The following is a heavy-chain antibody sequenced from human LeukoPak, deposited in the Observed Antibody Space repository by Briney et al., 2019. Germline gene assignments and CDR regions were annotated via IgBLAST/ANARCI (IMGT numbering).Heavy chain of an antibody. J-gene: IGHJ5*02. V-gene: IGHV1-18*01. Sequence: ASVKVSCKASGYTFTSYGISWVRQAPGQGLEWMGWISAYNGNTNYAQKLQGRVTMTTDTSTSTAYMELRSLRSDDTAVYYCARDREDFWSGYGDYNWFDPWGQGTLVTVSS. CDR3: ARDREDFWSGYGDYNWFDP. D-gene: IGHD3-3*01. CDR2: ISAYNGNT. CDR1: GYTFTSYG.